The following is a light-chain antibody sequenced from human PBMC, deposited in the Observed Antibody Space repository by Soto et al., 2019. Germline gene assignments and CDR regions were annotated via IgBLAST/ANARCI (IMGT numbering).Light chain of an antibody. CDR1: KSVSSN. J-gene: IGKJ2*01. Sequence: ELVMTQSPATLSVSPAERATLSCRASKSVSSNLAWYPQKPGQAPTLLIHGAFTRSTGIPARFSGSGSGREFTLTISSLQSEDFAVSYCEQYNNWHPGLFGQGTKVLI. V-gene: IGKV3D-15*01. CDR2: GAF. CDR3: EQYNNWHPGL.